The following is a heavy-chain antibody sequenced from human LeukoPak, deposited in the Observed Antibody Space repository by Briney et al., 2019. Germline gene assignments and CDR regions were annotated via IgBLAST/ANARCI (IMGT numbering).Heavy chain of an antibody. J-gene: IGHJ6*03. CDR2: INHSGST. CDR3: ARRGYYYYYYMDV. Sequence: PSETLPLTCAVYGGSFSGYYWSWIRQPPGKGLEWIGEINHSGSTNYNPSLKSRVTISVDTSKNQFSLKLSSVTAADTAVYYCARRGYYYYYYMDVWAKGPRSPSP. CDR1: GGSFSGYY. V-gene: IGHV4-34*01.